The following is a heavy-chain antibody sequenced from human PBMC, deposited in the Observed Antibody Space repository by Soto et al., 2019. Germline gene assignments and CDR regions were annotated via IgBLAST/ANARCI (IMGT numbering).Heavy chain of an antibody. CDR1: GYSFTSYW. J-gene: IGHJ6*02. CDR3: ARQESAALIGMDV. D-gene: IGHD6-13*01. V-gene: IGHV5-10-1*01. CDR2: VDPSDSYT. Sequence: PGESLKISCKGSGYSFTSYWISWVRQMPGKGLEWMGRVDPSDSYTNYSPSFQGHVTISDDKSISTAYLQWSSLKASDTAMYYCARQESAALIGMDVWGQGTTVTVSS.